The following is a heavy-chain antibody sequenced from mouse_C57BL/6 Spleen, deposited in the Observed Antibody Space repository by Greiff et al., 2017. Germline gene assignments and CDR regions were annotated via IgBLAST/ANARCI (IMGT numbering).Heavy chain of an antibody. CDR1: GFTFSDYG. V-gene: IGHV5-17*01. D-gene: IGHD4-1*01. CDR2: ISSGSSTI. Sequence: EVKLVESGGGLVKPGGSLKLSCAASGFTFSDYGMHWVRQAPEKGLEWVAYISSGSSTIYYADTVKGRFTISRDHAKNTLFLQMTSLRSEDTAMYYCARETGTVYFDYWGQGTTLTVSS. J-gene: IGHJ2*01. CDR3: ARETGTVYFDY.